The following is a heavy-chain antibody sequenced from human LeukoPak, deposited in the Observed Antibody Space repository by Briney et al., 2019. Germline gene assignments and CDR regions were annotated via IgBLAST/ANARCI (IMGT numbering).Heavy chain of an antibody. D-gene: IGHD2-15*01. CDR3: ARRGYGDK. CDR2: ISERGNT. V-gene: IGHV4-59*08. Sequence: SETLSLTCTVSGDSISTYYWNWIRQPPGRGLEWIGYISERGNTNYNPSLKSRVTISVDTSKNQFSLKLSSVTAADTAVYYCARRGYGDKWGQGTLVAVSS. J-gene: IGHJ4*02. CDR1: GDSISTYY.